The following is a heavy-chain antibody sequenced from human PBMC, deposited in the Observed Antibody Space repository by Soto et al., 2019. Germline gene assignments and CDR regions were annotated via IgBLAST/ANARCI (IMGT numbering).Heavy chain of an antibody. V-gene: IGHV5-51*01. D-gene: IGHD6-6*01. CDR1: GYSFTSYW. Sequence: PGESLKISCKGSGYSFTSYWIGWVRQMPGKGLEWVGIIYPGDSDTRYSRSFQGQVTISADKSISTAYLQWSSLKASDTAMYYCARHIGISLGSSLQYYYRMDVWGQGTTVTVSS. CDR2: IYPGDSDT. CDR3: ARHIGISLGSSLQYYYRMDV. J-gene: IGHJ6*02.